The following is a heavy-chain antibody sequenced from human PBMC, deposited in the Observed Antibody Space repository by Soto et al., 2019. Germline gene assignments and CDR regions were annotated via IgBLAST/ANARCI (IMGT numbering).Heavy chain of an antibody. CDR1: GFTFSSYG. D-gene: IGHD6-13*01. Sequence: PGGSLRLSCAASGFTFSSYGMHWVRQAPGKGLEWVAVISYDGSNKYYADSVKGRFTISRDNSKNTLYLQMNSLRAEDTAVYYFAKVGAAAGTKFSFRGQRTPVTVSS. J-gene: IGHJ4*02. CDR3: AKVGAAAGTKFSF. CDR2: ISYDGSNK. V-gene: IGHV3-30*18.